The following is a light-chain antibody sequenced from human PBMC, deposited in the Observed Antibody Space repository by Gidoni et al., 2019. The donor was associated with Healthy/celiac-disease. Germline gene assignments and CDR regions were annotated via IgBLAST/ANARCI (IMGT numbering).Light chain of an antibody. CDR2: GAS. J-gene: IGKJ1*01. V-gene: IGKV3-20*01. CDR1: QSVSSSY. CDR3: QQYGSSRT. Sequence: EIVLTQSPGTLSLSQGERATLSCRASQSVSSSYLAWYQQKPGQAPRLLIYGASSRATGIPDRFSGSGSGTDFTLTISSLEPEDFAVYYCQQYGSSRTFGQGTKVEIK.